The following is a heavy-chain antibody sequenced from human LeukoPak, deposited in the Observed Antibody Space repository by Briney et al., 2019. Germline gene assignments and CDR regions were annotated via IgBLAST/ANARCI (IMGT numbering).Heavy chain of an antibody. CDR2: IYYSGSTGST. V-gene: IGHV4-59*01. D-gene: IGHD3-3*01. CDR3: ARAPYNDFWSGYYAFDY. Sequence: SETLSLTCTVSGGSISNYYWSWIRQPPGMGLEWIGYIYYSGSTGSTNSNPSLKSRVTISVDTSKNQFSLKLSSVTAADTAVYYCARAPYNDFWSGYYAFDYWGQGTLVTVSS. CDR1: GGSISNYY. J-gene: IGHJ4*02.